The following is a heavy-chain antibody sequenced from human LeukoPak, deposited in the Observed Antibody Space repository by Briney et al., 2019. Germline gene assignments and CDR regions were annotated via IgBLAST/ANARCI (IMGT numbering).Heavy chain of an antibody. CDR2: ISSSSSYI. V-gene: IGHV3-21*01. Sequence: AGGSLRLSCAASGVTLSTYAMSWARQAPGKGLEWVSSISSSSSYIYYADSVKGRFTISRDNAKNSLYLQMNSLRAEDTAVYYCARDLYGDYVGAFDIWGQGTMVTVSS. CDR3: ARDLYGDYVGAFDI. CDR1: GVTLSTYA. D-gene: IGHD4-17*01. J-gene: IGHJ3*02.